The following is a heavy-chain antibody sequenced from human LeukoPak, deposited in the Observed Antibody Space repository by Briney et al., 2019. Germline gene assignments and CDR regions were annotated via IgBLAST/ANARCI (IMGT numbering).Heavy chain of an antibody. Sequence: PPETLSLTCTVSGGSISSSSYYWGWIRQPPGKGLEWIGSIYYSGSTYYNPSLKSRVTISVDTSKNQFSLKLSSVTAADTAVYYCAVKEWLFHLYGGYFDYWGQGTLVIVSS. CDR2: IYYSGST. CDR1: GGSISSSSYY. J-gene: IGHJ4*02. D-gene: IGHD3-3*01. V-gene: IGHV4-39*01. CDR3: AVKEWLFHLYGGYFDY.